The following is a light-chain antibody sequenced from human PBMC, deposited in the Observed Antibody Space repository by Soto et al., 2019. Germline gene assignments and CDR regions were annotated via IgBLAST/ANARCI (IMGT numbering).Light chain of an antibody. CDR2: EVS. V-gene: IGLV2-14*03. CDR3: SSYTTSSTRV. Sequence: QSALTQPASVSGSPGQSITISCTGTSSDVGAYDYVSWYQQHPDKAPKLMIYEVSYRPSGVSNRFSGSKPVNTATLTISGLQAEDEADYYCSSYTTSSTRVFGTGTKVTVL. J-gene: IGLJ1*01. CDR1: SSDVGAYDY.